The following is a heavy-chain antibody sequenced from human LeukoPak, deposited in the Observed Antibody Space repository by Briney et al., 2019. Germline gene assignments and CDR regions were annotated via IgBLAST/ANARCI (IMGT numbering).Heavy chain of an antibody. V-gene: IGHV3-23*01. CDR3: AKENCSSTSCYPGDY. Sequence: GGSLRLSCAASGFTFDDYAMHWVRQAPGKGLEWVSAISGSGGSTYYADSVKGRFTISRDNSKNTLYLQMNSLRAEDTAVYYCAKENCSSTSCYPGDYWGQGTLVTVSS. J-gene: IGHJ4*02. D-gene: IGHD2-2*01. CDR1: GFTFDDYA. CDR2: ISGSGGST.